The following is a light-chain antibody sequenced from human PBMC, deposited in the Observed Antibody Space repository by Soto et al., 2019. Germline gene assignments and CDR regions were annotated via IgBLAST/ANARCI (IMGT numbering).Light chain of an antibody. J-gene: IGKJ1*01. V-gene: IGKV1-5*03. Sequence: DIQMTQSPSTLSASVGDRVTITCRASQSISSLLAWYQQKPGKAPKLLIYKASSLESGVPSRFSGSGSGTEFTLTISSLQPDDFATYYCQQYNRYWTFGQGTKVEIK. CDR1: QSISSL. CDR3: QQYNRYWT. CDR2: KAS.